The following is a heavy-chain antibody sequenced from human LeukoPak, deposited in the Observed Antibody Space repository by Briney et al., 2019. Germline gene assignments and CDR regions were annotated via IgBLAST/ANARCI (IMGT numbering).Heavy chain of an antibody. Sequence: SETLSLTCTVSGYSISSDYYWGWIRQPPGKGLEWIGSIYHSGSTYYNPSLKSRVTISVDTSKNQFSLKLSSVIAADTAVYYCAATYFYYYYYYMDVWGKGTTVTISS. J-gene: IGHJ6*03. CDR2: IYHSGST. D-gene: IGHD2-15*01. CDR3: AATYFYYYYYYMDV. CDR1: GYSISSDYY. V-gene: IGHV4-38-2*02.